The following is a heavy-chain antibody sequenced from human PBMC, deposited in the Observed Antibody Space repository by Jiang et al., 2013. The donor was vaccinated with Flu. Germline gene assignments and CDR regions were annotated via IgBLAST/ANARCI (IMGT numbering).Heavy chain of an antibody. CDR3: AKERLDHYGSGSYARPPGYYYYGMDV. CDR1: GFTFSSYG. V-gene: IGHV3-30*18. Sequence: VQLLESGGGVVQPGRSLRLSCAASGFTFSSYGMHWVRQAPGKGLEWVAVISYDGSNKYYADSVKGRFTISRDNSKDTLYLQMNSLRAEDTAVYYCAKERLDHYGSGSYARPPGYYYYGMDVWAKGPRSPSP. D-gene: IGHD3-10*01. J-gene: IGHJ6*02. CDR2: ISYDGSNK.